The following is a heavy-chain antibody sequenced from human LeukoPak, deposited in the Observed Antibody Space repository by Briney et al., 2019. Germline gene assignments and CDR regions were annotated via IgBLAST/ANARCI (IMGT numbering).Heavy chain of an antibody. CDR2: IYYSGST. J-gene: IGHJ6*03. CDR1: GGSISSYY. Sequence: SETLSLTCTVSGGSISSYYWSWIRQPPGKGLEWIGYIYYSGSTNYNPSLKSRVTISVDTSKNQFSLKLSSVTAADTAVYYCARFSYYYGSGSDGYYMDVWGKGTTVTISS. D-gene: IGHD3-10*01. CDR3: ARFSYYYGSGSDGYYMDV. V-gene: IGHV4-59*01.